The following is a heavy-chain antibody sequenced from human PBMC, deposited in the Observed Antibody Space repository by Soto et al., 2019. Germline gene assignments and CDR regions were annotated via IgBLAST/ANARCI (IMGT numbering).Heavy chain of an antibody. Sequence: PGGSLRLSCAASGFNFRSYAMSWVRQAPGKGLEWVSAISGSGGSTYYADSVKGRFTISRDNSKNTLYLQMNSLRAEDTAVYYCAKDLYYDSSGYYHDYWGQGTLVTVSS. CDR1: GFNFRSYA. CDR3: AKDLYYDSSGYYHDY. V-gene: IGHV3-23*01. J-gene: IGHJ4*02. D-gene: IGHD3-22*01. CDR2: ISGSGGST.